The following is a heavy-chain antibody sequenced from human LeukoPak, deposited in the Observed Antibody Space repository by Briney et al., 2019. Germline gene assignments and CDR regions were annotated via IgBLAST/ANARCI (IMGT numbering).Heavy chain of an antibody. V-gene: IGHV1-2*02. CDR3: ARDPIPLGYCSGGSCYLGNWFDP. CDR2: INPNSGGT. J-gene: IGHJ5*02. D-gene: IGHD2-15*01. Sequence: ASVKVSCKASGYTFTGYYIHWVRQAPGQGLEWMGWINPNSGGTNYAQKFQGRVTMTRDTSIGTAYMELSRLRSDDTAVYYCARDPIPLGYCSGGSCYLGNWFDPWGQGTLVTVSS. CDR1: GYTFTGYY.